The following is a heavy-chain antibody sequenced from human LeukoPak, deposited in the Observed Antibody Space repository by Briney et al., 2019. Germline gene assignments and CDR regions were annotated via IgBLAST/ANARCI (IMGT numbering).Heavy chain of an antibody. V-gene: IGHV1-2*02. J-gene: IGHJ5*02. CDR2: INPNSGGT. D-gene: IGHD6-6*01. CDR3: ARGVAARTVHNWFDP. Sequence: ASVKVSCKASGYTFTGYYMHWVRQAPGQGLEWMGWINPNSGGTNYAQKFQGRVTMTRDMSISTAYMELSRLRSDDTAVYYCARGVAARTVHNWFDPWGQGTLVTVSS. CDR1: GYTFTGYY.